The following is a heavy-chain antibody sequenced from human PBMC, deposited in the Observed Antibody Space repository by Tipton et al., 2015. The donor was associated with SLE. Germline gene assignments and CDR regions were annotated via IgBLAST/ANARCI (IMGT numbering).Heavy chain of an antibody. CDR2: INSSGST. J-gene: IGHJ4*02. Sequence: TLSLTCSVSGGSLGSYDWSWSRQPAGKGLEWIGRINSSGSTNYNSSLKSRVTMSVDRSKRQFSLNLSSVTAADTAVYYCARGRTSLLWGQGTLVTVSS. CDR3: ARGRTSLL. D-gene: IGHD1-26*01. V-gene: IGHV4-4*07. CDR1: GGSLGSYD.